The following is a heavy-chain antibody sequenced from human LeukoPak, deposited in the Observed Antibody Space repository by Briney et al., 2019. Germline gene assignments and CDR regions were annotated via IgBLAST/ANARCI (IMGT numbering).Heavy chain of an antibody. CDR2: IYHSGST. Sequence: PSETLSLTCAVSGGSISSGGYSWSWIRQPPGKGLEWIGYIYHSGSTYYNPSLKSRVTISVDRSKNQFSLKLSSVTAADKAVYYCARSGYSGYDYGLWGQGTLVTVSS. V-gene: IGHV4-30-2*01. D-gene: IGHD5-12*01. CDR3: ARSGYSGYDYGL. CDR1: GGSISSGGYS. J-gene: IGHJ4*02.